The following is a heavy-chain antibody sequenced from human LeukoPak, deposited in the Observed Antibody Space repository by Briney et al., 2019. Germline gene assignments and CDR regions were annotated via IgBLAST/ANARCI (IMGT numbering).Heavy chain of an antibody. CDR1: GFTFSSYA. V-gene: IGHV3-48*02. J-gene: IGHJ4*02. CDR2: ISSSSSTI. D-gene: IGHD4-17*01. Sequence: GGSLRLSCAASGFTFSSYAMNWVRQAPGKGLEWVSYISSSSSTIYYADSVKGRFTISRDNAKNSLYLQMNSLRDEDTAVYYCARDQDYGRSGTNFDYWGQGTRVTVSS. CDR3: ARDQDYGRSGTNFDY.